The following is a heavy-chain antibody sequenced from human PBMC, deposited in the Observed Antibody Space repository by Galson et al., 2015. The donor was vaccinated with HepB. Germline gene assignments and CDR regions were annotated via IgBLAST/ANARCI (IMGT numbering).Heavy chain of an antibody. Sequence: SLRLSCAASGFTFSGSAMHWVRQASGKGLEWVGRIRSKANSYATAYAASVKGRFTISRDDSKNTAYLQMNSLKTEDTAVYYCTRHVERRGTYGDYNNWFDPWGQGTLVTVSS. J-gene: IGHJ5*02. D-gene: IGHD4-17*01. V-gene: IGHV3-73*01. CDR1: GFTFSGSA. CDR2: IRSKANSYAT. CDR3: TRHVERRGTYGDYNNWFDP.